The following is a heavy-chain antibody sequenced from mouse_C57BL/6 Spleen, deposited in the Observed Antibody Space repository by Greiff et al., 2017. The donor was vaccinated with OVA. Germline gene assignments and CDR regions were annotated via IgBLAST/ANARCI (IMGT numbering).Heavy chain of an antibody. CDR3: ARGHITTVVPFDY. V-gene: IGHV5-17*01. CDR1: GFTFSDYG. CDR2: ISSGSSTI. D-gene: IGHD1-1*01. J-gene: IGHJ2*01. Sequence: EVQLVESGGGLVKPGGSLKLSCAASGFTFSDYGMHWVRQAPEKGLEWVAYISSGSSTIYYADTVKGRFTISRDNAKNTLFLQMTSLRSEDTAMYYCARGHITTVVPFDYWGQGTTLTVSS.